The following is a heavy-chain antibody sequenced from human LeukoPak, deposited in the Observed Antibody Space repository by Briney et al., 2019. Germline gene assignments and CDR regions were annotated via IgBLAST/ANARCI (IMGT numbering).Heavy chain of an antibody. CDR1: GESSFSSYY. Sequence: SDTVSLTCAVYGESSFSSYYWIWIRQTPGGALEWIGEINHSGYTTYNPSLKSRVTLSIDTSKNQCSLRLNSVTAADTAVYYCSRQVVGNDYWGQGILVTVSS. V-gene: IGHV4-34*01. D-gene: IGHD3-22*01. CDR3: SRQVVGNDY. CDR2: INHSGYT. J-gene: IGHJ4*02.